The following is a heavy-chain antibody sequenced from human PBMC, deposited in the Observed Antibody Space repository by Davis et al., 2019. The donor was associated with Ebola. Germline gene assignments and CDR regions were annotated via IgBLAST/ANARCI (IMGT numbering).Heavy chain of an antibody. Sequence: PGGSLRLSCAASGFTFSAYYMSWIRQAPGKGLEWVSDISSVNTYTNYADSVKGRFTISRDNAKNSLYLQMNSLRAEDTAVYYCARDNGYSTGWGQGTLVTVSS. CDR1: GFTFSAYY. CDR3: ARDNGYSTG. V-gene: IGHV3-11*06. CDR2: ISSVNTYT. J-gene: IGHJ4*02. D-gene: IGHD6-19*01.